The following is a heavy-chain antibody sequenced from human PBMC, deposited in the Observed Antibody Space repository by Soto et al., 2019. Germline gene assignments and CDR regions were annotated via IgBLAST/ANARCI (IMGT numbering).Heavy chain of an antibody. CDR3: ARAYDFWSGYPRLGDYYYGMDV. J-gene: IGHJ6*02. CDR1: GGSISSGDYY. CDR2: IYYSGNT. Sequence: SETLSLTCTVSGGSISSGDYYWSCIRQPPGKGLEWIGYIYYSGNTYYNPSLKSRVTISVDTSKNQFSLKLSSVTAADTAVYYCARAYDFWSGYPRLGDYYYGMDVWGQGTTDTVSS. V-gene: IGHV4-30-4*01. D-gene: IGHD3-3*01.